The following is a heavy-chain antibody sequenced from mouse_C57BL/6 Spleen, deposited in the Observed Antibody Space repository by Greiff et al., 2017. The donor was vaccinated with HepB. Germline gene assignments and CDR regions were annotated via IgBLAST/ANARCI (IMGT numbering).Heavy chain of an antibody. Sequence: QVQLQQSGAELVKPGASVKLSCKASGYTFTSYWMQWVKQRPGQGLEWIGEIDPSDSYTNYNQEFKGKATLTVDTSSSTAYMQLSSLTSEDSAVYFCERRPCYYGSSYNYAMDYWGRGTSVTVSS. V-gene: IGHV1-50*01. J-gene: IGHJ4*01. D-gene: IGHD1-1*01. CDR1: GYTFTSYW. CDR3: ERRPCYYGSSYNYAMDY. CDR2: IDPSDSYT.